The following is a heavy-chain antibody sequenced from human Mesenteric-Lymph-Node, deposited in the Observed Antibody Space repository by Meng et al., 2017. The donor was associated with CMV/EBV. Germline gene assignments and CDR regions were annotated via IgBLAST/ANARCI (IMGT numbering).Heavy chain of an antibody. Sequence: QIQLQHSVPGLVKSSHTLTVTCTISGDNISSNNAAWNWIRQSPSRGLEWLGRTYYRSESYNDYAVSVKSRISVNLDTSKTQLSLHLNFVTPEDTAVYYCAYFGDLPPLWWGQGTLVTVSS. CDR3: AYFGDLPPLW. D-gene: IGHD3-16*01. J-gene: IGHJ4*02. CDR1: GDNISSNNAA. V-gene: IGHV6-1*01. CDR2: TYYRSESYN.